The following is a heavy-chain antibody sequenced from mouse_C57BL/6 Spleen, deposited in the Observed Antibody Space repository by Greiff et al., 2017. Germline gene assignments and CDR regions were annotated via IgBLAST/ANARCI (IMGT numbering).Heavy chain of an antibody. CDR1: GYAFSSSW. V-gene: IGHV1-82*01. CDR2: IYPGDGDT. CDR3: ARSDSSGFDY. J-gene: IGHJ2*01. Sequence: QVQLKESGPELVKPGASVKISCKASGYAFSSSWMNWVKQRPGKGLEWIGRIYPGDGDTNYNGKFKGKATLTADKSSSTAYMQLSSLTSEDSAVYFCARSDSSGFDYWGQGTTLTVSS. D-gene: IGHD3-2*02.